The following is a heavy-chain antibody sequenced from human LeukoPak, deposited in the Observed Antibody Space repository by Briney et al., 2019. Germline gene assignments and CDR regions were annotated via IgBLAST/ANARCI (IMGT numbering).Heavy chain of an antibody. D-gene: IGHD4-17*01. J-gene: IGHJ4*02. CDR1: GGSISSYY. CDR2: IYYSGST. Sequence: SETLSLTCTVSGGSISSYYWSWIRQPPGKGLEWIGYIYYSGSTNYNPSLKSRVTISVDTSKNQFSLKLSSVTAADTAVYYCARGHGDCDYWGQGTLVTVSS. V-gene: IGHV4-59*01. CDR3: ARGHGDCDY.